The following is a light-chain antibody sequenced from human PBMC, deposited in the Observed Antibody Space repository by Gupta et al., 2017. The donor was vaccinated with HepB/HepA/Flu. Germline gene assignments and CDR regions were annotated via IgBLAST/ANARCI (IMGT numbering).Light chain of an antibody. Sequence: EIVLTQSPATLSVSPGERATLSCRASQRVGSNFLSWFQQKPGQAPRLLIYGASTRATGISARFSGSGSGTDFTLTISSLQPEDFAVYYCQQDYNLPFTFGPGTKVDIK. CDR3: QQDYNLPFT. V-gene: IGKV3/OR2-268*01. CDR1: QRVGSNF. J-gene: IGKJ3*01. CDR2: GAS.